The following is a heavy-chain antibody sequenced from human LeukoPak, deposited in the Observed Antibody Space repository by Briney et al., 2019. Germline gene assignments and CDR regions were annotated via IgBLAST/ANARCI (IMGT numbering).Heavy chain of an antibody. V-gene: IGHV3-30*01. J-gene: IGHJ4*02. D-gene: IGHD1-7*01. Sequence: GGSLRLSCAASGFTFSSYAMHWVRQAPGKGLEWVAVISYDGSNKYYADSVKGRFTISRDNSKNTLYLQMNSLRAEDTAVYYCARDLANWNYVFDYWGRGTLVTVSS. CDR3: ARDLANWNYVFDY. CDR2: ISYDGSNK. CDR1: GFTFSSYA.